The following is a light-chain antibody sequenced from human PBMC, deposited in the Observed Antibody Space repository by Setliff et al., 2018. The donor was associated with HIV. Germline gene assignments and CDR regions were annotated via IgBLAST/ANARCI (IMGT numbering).Light chain of an antibody. CDR1: KLGDKY. J-gene: IGLJ1*01. CDR2: QDN. Sequence: SYELTQPPSVSVSPGQTASITGSGDKLGDKYACWYQQKPGQSPVLVIYQDNKRPSGIPQRFSGSNSGNTATLTISGTQAMDEADYYCQAWDRSMGVFGTGTKVTVL. V-gene: IGLV3-1*01. CDR3: QAWDRSMGV.